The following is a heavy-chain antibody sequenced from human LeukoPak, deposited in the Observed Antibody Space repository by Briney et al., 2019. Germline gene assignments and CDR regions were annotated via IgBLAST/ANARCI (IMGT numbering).Heavy chain of an antibody. V-gene: IGHV3-48*03. D-gene: IGHD3-9*01. CDR3: ARTYYDILTGYEVLYFDL. Sequence: AGGSLRLSCAASGFTFSSYEMNWVRQAPGKGLEWVSYISSSGSTIYYADSVKGRSTISRDNAKNSLYLQMNSLRAEDTAVYYCARTYYDILTGYEVLYFDLWGRGTLVTVSS. CDR1: GFTFSSYE. J-gene: IGHJ2*01. CDR2: ISSSGSTI.